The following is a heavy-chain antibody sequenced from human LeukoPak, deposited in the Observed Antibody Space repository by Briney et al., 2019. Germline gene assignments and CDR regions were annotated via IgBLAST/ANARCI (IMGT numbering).Heavy chain of an antibody. CDR3: ARWKMELQRNAFDF. CDR1: GFTFRTYW. Sequence: LAGGSLRLSCAASGFTFRTYWMSWIRQAPGKEPEWVADIIQDGSEEYYLQSVRGRFTVSRDNAQNAVFLQMTNLRADDTAVYYCARWKMELQRNAFDFWGQGTVVTVSS. V-gene: IGHV3-7*01. CDR2: IIQDGSEE. J-gene: IGHJ3*01. D-gene: IGHD1-26*01.